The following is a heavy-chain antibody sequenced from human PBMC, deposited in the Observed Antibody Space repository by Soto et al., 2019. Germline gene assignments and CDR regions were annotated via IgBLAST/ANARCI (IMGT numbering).Heavy chain of an antibody. CDR2: VSHDGRNT. CDR1: GFTFSDYA. CDR3: AKGGRQWLVTSAFNY. J-gene: IGHJ4*02. V-gene: IGHV3-30*18. Sequence: VQLVESGGGVVQPGRSLRLSCAASGFTFSDYAMHWVRQAPGKGLEWVAVVSHDGRNTHYADSVRGRFTISTDSYKNKVTMEMTSLRAGDTAVYYCAKGGRQWLVTSAFNYWGQGALVTVSS. D-gene: IGHD6-19*01.